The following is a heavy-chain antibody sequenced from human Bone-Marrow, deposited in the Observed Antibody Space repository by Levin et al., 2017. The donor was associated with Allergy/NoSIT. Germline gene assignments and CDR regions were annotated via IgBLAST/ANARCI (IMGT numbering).Heavy chain of an antibody. Sequence: SETLSLTCTVSGGSISSGDYYWSWIRQPPGKGLEWIGYIYYSGSTYYNPSLKSRVTISVDTSKNQFSLKLSSVTAADTAVYYCARVGYYDSSGYYRRFDYWGQGTLVTVSS. J-gene: IGHJ4*02. D-gene: IGHD3-22*01. CDR2: IYYSGST. V-gene: IGHV4-30-4*01. CDR1: GGSISSGDYY. CDR3: ARVGYYDSSGYYRRFDY.